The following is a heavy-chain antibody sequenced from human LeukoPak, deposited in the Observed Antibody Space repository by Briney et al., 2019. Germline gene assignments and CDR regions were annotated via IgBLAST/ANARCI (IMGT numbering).Heavy chain of an antibody. V-gene: IGHV3-23*01. J-gene: IGHJ4*02. Sequence: PGGSLRLSCAASGFTFSSYAMSWVRQAPGKGLEWVSAISGSGGSTYYADSVKGRFTISRDTSKNTLFLQMNSLRAEDTAVYYCAKRGSSSWYGDFDYWGQGTLVTVSS. CDR1: GFTFSSYA. CDR2: ISGSGGST. D-gene: IGHD6-13*01. CDR3: AKRGSSSWYGDFDY.